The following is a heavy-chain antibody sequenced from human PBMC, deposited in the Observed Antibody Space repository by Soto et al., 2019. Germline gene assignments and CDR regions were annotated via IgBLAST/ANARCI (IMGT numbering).Heavy chain of an antibody. V-gene: IGHV3-30*18. CDR1: GFIFSSYG. CDR3: AKALGELSPESFDY. CDR2: ISYDGSNK. Sequence: QVQLVESGGGVVQPGKSLRLSCAGSGFIFSSYGMHWVRQAPGKGLEWVAFISYDGSNKYYGDSVKGRVTISRDNSKNTLDLQINSLRVEETAVYFCAKALGELSPESFDYWGQGTLVTVSS. D-gene: IGHD3-16*02. J-gene: IGHJ4*02.